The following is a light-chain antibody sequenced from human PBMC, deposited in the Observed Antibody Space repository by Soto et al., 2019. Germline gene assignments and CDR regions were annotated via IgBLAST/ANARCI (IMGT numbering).Light chain of an antibody. CDR1: QSVSSD. CDR2: GAS. J-gene: IGKJ1*01. Sequence: EIVMTQSPATLSVSPGERATLSCRASQSVSSDLAWYQQKPGQAPRLLMYGASTRATGVPARFSGSGSWTEFNLPFSSLQSESFSLYYCQQYNNWPPWTFRQGTKVEIK. CDR3: QQYNNWPPWT. V-gene: IGKV3-15*01.